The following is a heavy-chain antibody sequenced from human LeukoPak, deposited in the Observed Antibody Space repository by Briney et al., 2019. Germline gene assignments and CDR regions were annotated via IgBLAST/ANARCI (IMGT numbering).Heavy chain of an antibody. V-gene: IGHV3-33*08. CDR3: ARDATPIKGWFEGYSYP. D-gene: IGHD2-15*01. J-gene: IGHJ5*02. CDR2: IWHDGSNT. Sequence: GGSLRLSCAASGFTFNTYGMNWVRQAPGKGLEWVAVIWHDGSNTHYADSVKGRFTISRDNSKNTLYLQMNSLRAEDTAGYYPARDATPIKGWFEGYSYPWGPGNLVTVSS. CDR1: GFTFNTYG.